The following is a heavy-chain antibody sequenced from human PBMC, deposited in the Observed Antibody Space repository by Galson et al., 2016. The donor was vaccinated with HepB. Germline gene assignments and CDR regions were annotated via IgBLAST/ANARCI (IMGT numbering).Heavy chain of an antibody. CDR1: GFTLSNYA. D-gene: IGHD2-15*01. CDR2: ISGSGITT. Sequence: SLRLSCAASGFTLSNYAMRWVRQAPGKGLEWVSDISGSGITTYYADSVKGRFTISRDNSKKTVYLQMSSLRAEDTAVYYCARLFGGCIDYWGQGTLVTVSS. CDR3: ARLFGGCIDY. V-gene: IGHV3-23*01. J-gene: IGHJ4*02.